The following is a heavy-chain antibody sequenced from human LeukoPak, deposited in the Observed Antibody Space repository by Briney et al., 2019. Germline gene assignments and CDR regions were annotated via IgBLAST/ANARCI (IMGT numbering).Heavy chain of an antibody. CDR1: GFTFSSYA. CDR3: ARVVSYPDDAFDI. V-gene: IGHV3-23*01. Sequence: PAGSLRLSCAASGFTFSSYAMSWVRQAPGKGLEWVSAISGSGGSTYYADSAKGRFTISRDNAKNSLYLQMNSLRAEDTAVYYCARVVSYPDDAFDIWGQGTMVTVSS. J-gene: IGHJ3*02. CDR2: ISGSGGST.